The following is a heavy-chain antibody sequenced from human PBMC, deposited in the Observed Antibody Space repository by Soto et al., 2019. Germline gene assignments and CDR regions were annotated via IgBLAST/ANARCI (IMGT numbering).Heavy chain of an antibody. CDR1: GASINNNYYY. CDR2: IYSSGST. Sequence: SETLSLTCSVSGASINNNYYYWGWIRQPPGKGLEWIGSIYSSGSTNYNPSLKSRVTISVDTSKKQFSLKLSSVTAADTAVYYCARAATVMAGNFIGTGVLDFWGQGTLVTVSS. J-gene: IGHJ4*02. CDR3: ARAATVMAGNFIGTGVLDF. D-gene: IGHD4-4*01. V-gene: IGHV4-39*01.